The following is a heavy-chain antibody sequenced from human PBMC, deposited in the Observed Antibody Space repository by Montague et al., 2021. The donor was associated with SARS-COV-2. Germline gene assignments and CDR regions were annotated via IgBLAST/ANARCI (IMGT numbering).Heavy chain of an antibody. CDR2: VYYSGST. V-gene: IGHV4-39*01. CDR3: ARHRVASGWNYFDP. J-gene: IGHJ5*02. D-gene: IGHD1-7*01. Sequence: SETLSLTCTVSGVSISGYTYFWGWIRQPPGKGLEWIACVYYSGSTYYNPSLKSRVTISVDTSKNQSSLQVSSVTTADSAIYYCARHRVASGWNYFDPWGRGTLVTVSS. CDR1: GVSISGYTYF.